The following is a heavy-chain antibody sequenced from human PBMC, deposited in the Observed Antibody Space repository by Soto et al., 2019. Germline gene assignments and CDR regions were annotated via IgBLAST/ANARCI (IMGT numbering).Heavy chain of an antibody. CDR3: AGQTFTIAAASYGRSNWFDP. D-gene: IGHD6-25*01. CDR1: GGSITSSSHF. V-gene: IGHV4-39*01. J-gene: IGHJ5*02. CDR2: IYFTGNT. Sequence: SETLSLTCSASGGSITSSSHFWGWVRQPPGKGLEWIGTIYFTGNTYYTPSLKSRLTMSIDTSKNEFSLRLNSVTAADTAVYYCAGQTFTIAAASYGRSNWFDPWGPGTLVTVPQ.